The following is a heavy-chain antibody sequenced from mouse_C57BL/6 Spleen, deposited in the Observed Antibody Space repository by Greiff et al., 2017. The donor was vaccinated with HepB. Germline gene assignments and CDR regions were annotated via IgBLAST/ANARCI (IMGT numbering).Heavy chain of an antibody. CDR2: IDPETGGT. Sequence: QVQLQQSGAELVRPGASVTLSCKASGYTFTDYEMHWVKQTPVHGLEWIGAIDPETGGTAYNQKFKGKAILTADKSSSTAYMELRSLTSEDSAVYDCTRNGYYVREMDDWGKGTSVTVSS. CDR1: GYTFTDYE. CDR3: TRNGYYVREMDD. J-gene: IGHJ4*01. D-gene: IGHD2-3*01. V-gene: IGHV1-15*01.